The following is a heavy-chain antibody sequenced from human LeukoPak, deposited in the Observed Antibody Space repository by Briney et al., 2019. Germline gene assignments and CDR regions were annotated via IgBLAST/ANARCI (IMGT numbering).Heavy chain of an antibody. CDR1: GLTVNSNY. CDR2: IYSGGNT. J-gene: IGHJ4*02. V-gene: IGHV3-53*01. CDR3: ARGRDMVQGVIMAY. Sequence: GGSLRLSCAVSGLTVNSNYMSWVRQAQGRGLEWVSVIYSGGNTYYADSVKGRFAISRDNSKNMLYLQMNSLSAEDTAVYYCARGRDMVQGVIMAYWGQGTLVTVSS. D-gene: IGHD3-10*01.